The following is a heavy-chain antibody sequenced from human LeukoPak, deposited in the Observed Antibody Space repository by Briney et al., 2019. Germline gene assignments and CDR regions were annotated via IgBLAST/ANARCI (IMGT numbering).Heavy chain of an antibody. CDR2: INPNSGGT. CDR3: ARTLSRGTADY. J-gene: IGHJ4*02. Sequence: GASVKVSCKASGGTYSSYAISWVRQAPGQGLEWMGWINPNSGGTNYAQKFQGRVTMTRDTSINTAYMELSRLRSDDTAVYYCARTLSRGTADYWGQGTLVTVSS. CDR1: GGTYSSYA. D-gene: IGHD6-13*01. V-gene: IGHV1-2*02.